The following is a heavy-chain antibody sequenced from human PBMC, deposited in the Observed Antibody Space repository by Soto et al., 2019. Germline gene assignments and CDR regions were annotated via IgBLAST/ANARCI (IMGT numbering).Heavy chain of an antibody. Sequence: GASVKVSCKVSGYTLTELSMHWVRQAPGKGLEWMGGFDPEDGETIYAQKFQGRVTMTEDTSTDTAYMELSSLRSEDTAVYYCARDPKNYDILTGYRHKKHYFDYWGQGTLVTVSS. D-gene: IGHD3-9*01. CDR1: GYTLTELS. CDR2: FDPEDGET. CDR3: ARDPKNYDILTGYRHKKHYFDY. J-gene: IGHJ4*02. V-gene: IGHV1-24*01.